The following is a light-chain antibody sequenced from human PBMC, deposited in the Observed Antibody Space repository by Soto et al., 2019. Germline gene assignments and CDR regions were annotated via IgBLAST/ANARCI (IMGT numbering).Light chain of an antibody. J-gene: IGLJ2*01. CDR2: EDS. V-gene: IGLV6-57*04. CDR1: SGDIAARY. Sequence: NFMLTQPHSVSESPWRTVTISCTRSSGDIAARYVQWYQQRPGSAPTTVIYEDSQRPSGVPDRFSGSIDRSSNSASLIISGLKTEDEADYYCQSYDGRDVVFGGGTKLTVL. CDR3: QSYDGRDVV.